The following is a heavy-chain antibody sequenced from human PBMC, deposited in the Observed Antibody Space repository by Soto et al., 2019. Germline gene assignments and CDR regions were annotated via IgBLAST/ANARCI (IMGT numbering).Heavy chain of an antibody. CDR1: GFTFSDYY. Sequence: GGSLRLSCAASGFTFSDYYMSWIRHAPGKGLEWVSYITSSGSNIYYADSVKGRFTISRDNAKNSLYLQMNSLRADDTAVYYCAKTSLGNNFDYWGQGTLVTVSS. J-gene: IGHJ4*02. CDR2: ITSSGSNI. V-gene: IGHV3-11*01. CDR3: AKTSLGNNFDY. D-gene: IGHD6-6*01.